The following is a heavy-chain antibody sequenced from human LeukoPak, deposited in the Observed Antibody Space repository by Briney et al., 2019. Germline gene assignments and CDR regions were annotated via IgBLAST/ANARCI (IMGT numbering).Heavy chain of an antibody. CDR3: AKDLGVSVVVVGATDY. D-gene: IGHD2-15*01. Sequence: QPGGSLTLSCAASGFTFSTYAMNWVRQAPGKGLEWVSGISGSGGNTYYADSVKGRFTISRDDSKNTLYLQMNSLRAEDTAVYYCAKDLGVSVVVVGATDYWGQGTLVTVFS. CDR1: GFTFSTYA. J-gene: IGHJ4*02. V-gene: IGHV3-23*01. CDR2: ISGSGGNT.